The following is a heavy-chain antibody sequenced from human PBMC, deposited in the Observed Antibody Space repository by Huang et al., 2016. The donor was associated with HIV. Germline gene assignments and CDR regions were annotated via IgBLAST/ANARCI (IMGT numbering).Heavy chain of an antibody. J-gene: IGHJ4*02. CDR2: IIPTLGTA. V-gene: IGHV1-69*01. CDR1: GGSFRNFA. D-gene: IGHD3-22*01. CDR3: ATVDYYDTSGPQRGYFDN. Sequence: QVQLVQSGAEVKKPGSSVMVSCKASGGSFRNFAIGWVRQAPGQGLEWMGGIIPTLGTANYAQKFQGRGTIIADESTSTAYMELSSLRSEDTAVYYCATVDYYDTSGPQRGYFDNWGQGTLVTVSS.